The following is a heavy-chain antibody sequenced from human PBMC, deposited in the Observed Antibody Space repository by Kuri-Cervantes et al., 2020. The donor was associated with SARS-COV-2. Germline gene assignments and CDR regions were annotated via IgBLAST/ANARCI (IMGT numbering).Heavy chain of an antibody. D-gene: IGHD3-10*01. CDR2: ISYDGSNK. CDR3: AKYIGSGTNTPDY. Sequence: GESLKISCAASGLTFSSYAMHWVRQAAGKGLEWVAVISYDGSNKYYADSVKGRFTISRDNSNNTLYLQMNSLRADDTAVYYCAKYIGSGTNTPDYWGQGTLVTVSS. J-gene: IGHJ4*02. CDR1: GLTFSSYA. V-gene: IGHV3-30-3*02.